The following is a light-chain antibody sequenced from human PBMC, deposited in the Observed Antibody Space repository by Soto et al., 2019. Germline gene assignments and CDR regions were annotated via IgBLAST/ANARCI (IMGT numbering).Light chain of an antibody. V-gene: IGKV1-39*01. Sequence: DIQMTQSPSSLSASVGDRVTITCRASQSISSYLNWYQQKPGKAPKLLIYAASSLQSGVPSRFSGSCSGTDFTLTISSLQPEDVATYYCQHSYSTPLTFGGGTKVEIK. CDR1: QSISSY. J-gene: IGKJ4*01. CDR2: AAS. CDR3: QHSYSTPLT.